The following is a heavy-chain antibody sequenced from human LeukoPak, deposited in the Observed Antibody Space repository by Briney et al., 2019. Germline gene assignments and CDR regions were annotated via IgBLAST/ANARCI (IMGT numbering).Heavy chain of an antibody. CDR2: IYYTGST. Sequence: SETLSLTRTVSGGSIISTDDYWGWIRQPPGKGPEWIGSIYYTGSTYHNPSLKSRVTISEDPSKNQFSLKLRSVTAADTAVYYCAREDGTAMDNAFDIWSQGTMVTVSS. J-gene: IGHJ3*02. V-gene: IGHV4-39*07. D-gene: IGHD5-18*01. CDR1: GGSIISTDDY. CDR3: AREDGTAMDNAFDI.